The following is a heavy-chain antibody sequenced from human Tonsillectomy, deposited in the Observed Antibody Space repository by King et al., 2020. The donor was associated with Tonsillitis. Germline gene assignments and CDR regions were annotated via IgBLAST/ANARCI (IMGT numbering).Heavy chain of an antibody. CDR2: IYTSGST. CDR3: AREGYCSSTSCSTFSYSYYYMDV. Sequence: QLQESGPGLVKPSQTLSLTCTVSGGSISSGSYYWSWIRQPAGKGLEWIGRIYTSGSTNYNPSLKSRVTISVDTSKNQFSLKLSSVTAADTAVYYCAREGYCSSTSCSTFSYSYYYMDVWGKGTTVTVSS. D-gene: IGHD2-2*02. CDR1: GGSISSGSYY. V-gene: IGHV4-61*02. J-gene: IGHJ6*03.